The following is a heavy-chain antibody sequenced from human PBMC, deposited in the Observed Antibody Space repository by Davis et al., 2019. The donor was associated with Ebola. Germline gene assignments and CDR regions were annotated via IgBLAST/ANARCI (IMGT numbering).Heavy chain of an antibody. Sequence: ASVKVSCKASGYTFTGYYMHWVRQAPGQGLEWMGWINPNSGGTNYAQKFQGWVTMTRDTSISTAYMELSRLRSDDTAVYYCARSITMILGGWFDPWGQGTLVTVSS. D-gene: IGHD3-22*01. J-gene: IGHJ5*02. CDR1: GYTFTGYY. V-gene: IGHV1-2*04. CDR2: INPNSGGT. CDR3: ARSITMILGGWFDP.